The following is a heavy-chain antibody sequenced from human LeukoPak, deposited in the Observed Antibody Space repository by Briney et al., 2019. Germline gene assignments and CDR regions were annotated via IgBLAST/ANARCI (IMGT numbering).Heavy chain of an antibody. Sequence: PGGSLRLSCAASGFTFSRYGMHWVRQAPGKGLEWVAVISFDGSNKYSTDSVKGRFTISRDNSKNTLYLQMNSLRAEDTAVYYCARVDSSGYYYVPDYWGQGTLVTVSS. D-gene: IGHD3-22*01. CDR1: GFTFSRYG. V-gene: IGHV3-30*03. J-gene: IGHJ4*02. CDR2: ISFDGSNK. CDR3: ARVDSSGYYYVPDY.